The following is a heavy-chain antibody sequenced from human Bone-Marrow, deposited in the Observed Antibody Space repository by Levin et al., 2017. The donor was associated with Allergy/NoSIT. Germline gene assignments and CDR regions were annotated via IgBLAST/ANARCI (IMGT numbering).Heavy chain of an antibody. CDR3: AKDPNGDYLGAFDF. J-gene: IGHJ3*01. CDR2: ISGSGAGT. V-gene: IGHV3-23*01. CDR1: GFTFSNYA. D-gene: IGHD4-17*01. Sequence: GGSLRLSCAASGFTFSNYAMIWVRQAPGKGLEWVSAISGSGAGTYHADSVKGRFTISRDTSRNTLYLQMNSLRAEDTAVYYCAKDPNGDYLGAFDFWGQGTVVTVSS.